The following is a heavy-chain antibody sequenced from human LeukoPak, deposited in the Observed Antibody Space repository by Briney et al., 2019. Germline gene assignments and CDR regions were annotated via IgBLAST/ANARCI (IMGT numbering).Heavy chain of an antibody. CDR3: MKTGDSGSFSDY. CDR1: GFIFSSYD. V-gene: IGHV3-30*02. Sequence: GGSLRLSCAASGFIFSSYDMHWVRQAPGKGLEWVALMRYDGITEYYTDSVKGRFTVSRDNSKKTLYVQMNSLRDDDTAIYYCMKTGDSGSFSDYWGQGTLVTVSS. J-gene: IGHJ4*02. D-gene: IGHD5-12*01. CDR2: MRYDGITE.